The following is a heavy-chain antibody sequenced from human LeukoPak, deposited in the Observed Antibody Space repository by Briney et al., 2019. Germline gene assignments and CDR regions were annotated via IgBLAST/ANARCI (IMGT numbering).Heavy chain of an antibody. CDR2: ISYDGSNK. J-gene: IGHJ4*02. D-gene: IGHD3-22*01. V-gene: IGHV3-30-3*01. CDR1: GFTFSSYA. CDR3: ARDDDDSSGFGDY. Sequence: GRSLRLSCAASGFTFSSYAMHWVRQAPGKGLEWVAVISYDGSNKYYADSVKGRFTISRDNSKNMLYLQMNSLRAEDMAVYYCARDDDDSSGFGDYWGQGTLVTVSS.